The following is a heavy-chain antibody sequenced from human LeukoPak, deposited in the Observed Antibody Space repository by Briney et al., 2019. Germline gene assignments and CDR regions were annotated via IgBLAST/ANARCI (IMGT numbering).Heavy chain of an antibody. V-gene: IGHV4-59*01. Sequence: SETLSLTGTVSGGSISSYYWSWIQQPPGKGLEWMGYIYYSGSTNYNPSLKSRVTISVDTSKNQFSLKLSSVTAANTAVYYCARAHYGSGSHLFDYWGQGTLVTVSS. CDR2: IYYSGST. D-gene: IGHD3-10*01. J-gene: IGHJ4*02. CDR3: ARAHYGSGSHLFDY. CDR1: GGSISSYY.